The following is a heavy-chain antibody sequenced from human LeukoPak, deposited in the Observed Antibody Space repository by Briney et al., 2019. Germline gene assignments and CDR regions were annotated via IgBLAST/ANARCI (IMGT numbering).Heavy chain of an antibody. J-gene: IGHJ6*03. V-gene: IGHV4-61*02. CDR3: ARHVRINGILFGELVLGYMDV. D-gene: IGHD3-10*01. CDR2: IYRSGRS. Sequence: PSETLYLTCTFSGGSITSGSHYWNWIRQPAGKGLEWIGRIYRSGRSYYNPSLESRVTISIDTSKNQFSLKLSSVTAADTAVYYCARHVRINGILFGELVLGYMDVWGKGTTVTISS. CDR1: GGSITSGSHY.